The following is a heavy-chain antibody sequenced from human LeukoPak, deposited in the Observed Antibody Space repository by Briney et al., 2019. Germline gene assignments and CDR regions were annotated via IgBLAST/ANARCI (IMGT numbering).Heavy chain of an antibody. CDR3: ARDSLGGTRGFSYYGMDV. V-gene: IGHV3-13*01. D-gene: IGHD3-16*01. J-gene: IGHJ6*02. CDR1: GFSFRSYD. Sequence: PGGSLRLSWAASGFSFRSYDMRWVRQVTGKGLEWVSSIGTTGDTYYPGSVKGRFTISRENVKNSLYLQMTSLRAGDTAVYYCARDSLGGTRGFSYYGMDVWGQGTTVTVSS. CDR2: IGTTGDT.